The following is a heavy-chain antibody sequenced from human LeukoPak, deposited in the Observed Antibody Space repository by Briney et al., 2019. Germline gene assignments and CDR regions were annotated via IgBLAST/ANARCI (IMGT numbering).Heavy chain of an antibody. J-gene: IGHJ6*02. D-gene: IGHD1-14*01. CDR1: GFTFSNAW. Sequence: GGSLRLSCAASGFTFSNAWMNWVRQAPGKGLEWVSYISSSGSTIYYADSVKGRFTISRDNAKNSLYLQMNSLRAEDTAVYYCARPTPGVDYYGMDVWGQGTTVTVSS. CDR2: ISSSGSTI. CDR3: ARPTPGVDYYGMDV. V-gene: IGHV3-11*01.